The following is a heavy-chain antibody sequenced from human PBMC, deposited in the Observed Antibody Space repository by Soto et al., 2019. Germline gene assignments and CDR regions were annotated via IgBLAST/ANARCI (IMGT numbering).Heavy chain of an antibody. J-gene: IGHJ4*02. CDR1: GFSFSISP. CDR3: ASRTSVTTFDN. V-gene: IGHV3-74*03. CDR2: IDDDGRST. Sequence: VQLVESGGGVVQPGRSLRLSCAASGFSFSISPMHWVRQAPGKGLEWVARIDDDGRSTSYAESVKGRFSISRDNAKNTLYLEMNTLRADDTAMYYCASRTSVTTFDNWGQGTLVTVSS. D-gene: IGHD4-17*01.